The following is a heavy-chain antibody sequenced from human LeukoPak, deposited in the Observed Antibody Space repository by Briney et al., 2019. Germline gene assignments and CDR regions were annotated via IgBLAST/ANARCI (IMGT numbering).Heavy chain of an antibody. Sequence: SETLSLTCTVSGGPISSGGYYWSWIRQHPGKGLEWIGYIYYSGSTYYNPSLKSRVTISVDTSKNQFSLKLSSVTAADTAVYYCARVIPRFGEAKNWFDPWGQGTLVTVSS. D-gene: IGHD3-10*01. V-gene: IGHV4-31*03. CDR1: GGPISSGGYY. J-gene: IGHJ5*02. CDR2: IYYSGST. CDR3: ARVIPRFGEAKNWFDP.